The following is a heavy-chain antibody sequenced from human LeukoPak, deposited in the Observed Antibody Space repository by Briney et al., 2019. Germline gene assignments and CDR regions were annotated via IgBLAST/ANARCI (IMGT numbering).Heavy chain of an antibody. D-gene: IGHD1-7*01. CDR1: GGSISSGDFY. CDR2: THYSGST. Sequence: PSVTLSLTCTVSGGSISSGDFYWTWIRQNPGKGLEWIGYTHYSGSTYYNPSLKSRVTISVDTSKNQFSLKLSSVAAADTAVYYCAREVNWNSATLFFDCWGQGTLVTVSS. CDR3: AREVNWNSATLFFDC. V-gene: IGHV4-31*03. J-gene: IGHJ4*02.